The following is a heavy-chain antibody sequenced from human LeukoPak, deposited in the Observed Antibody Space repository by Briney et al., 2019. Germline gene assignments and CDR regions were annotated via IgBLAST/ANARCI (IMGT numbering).Heavy chain of an antibody. CDR2: ISAYNGNT. D-gene: IGHD1-14*01. V-gene: IGHV1-18*01. CDR3: ARVYRSSIAYYYYGMDV. J-gene: IGHJ6*02. CDR1: GYTFTSYG. Sequence: ASVKVSCKASGYTFTSYGISWVRQAPGQGLEWMGWISAYNGNTNYAQKLQGRVTMTTDTSTSTAYMELRSLRSDDTAVYYCARVYRSSIAYYYYGMDVWGQGTTVTVSS.